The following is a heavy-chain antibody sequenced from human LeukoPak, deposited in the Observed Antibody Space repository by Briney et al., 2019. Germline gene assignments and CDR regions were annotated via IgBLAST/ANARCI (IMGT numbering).Heavy chain of an antibody. J-gene: IGHJ4*02. Sequence: GGSLRLSCAGPGFSFSNYDMGWVRQAPGKGLEWVAVVSASGDYTEYADSVKGRFTISRDTSQNTLILEMNSLRAEDTAVYYCAKKPVTIKYPFDNWGLGTLVTVPS. V-gene: IGHV3-23*01. D-gene: IGHD5-24*01. CDR1: GFSFSNYD. CDR2: VSASGDYT. CDR3: AKKPVTIKYPFDN.